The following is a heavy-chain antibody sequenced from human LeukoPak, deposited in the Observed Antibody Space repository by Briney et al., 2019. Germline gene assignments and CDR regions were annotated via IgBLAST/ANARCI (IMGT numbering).Heavy chain of an antibody. CDR3: ARHRRIVVVPAAGGLWFDP. V-gene: IGHV4-38-2*01. J-gene: IGHJ5*02. CDR1: GYSISSGYY. CDR2: IYHSGST. Sequence: PSETLSLTCAVSGYSISSGYYWGWIRQPPGKGLEWSGSIYHSGSTYYNPPLKSRVTISVDTSKNQFSLKLSSVTAADTAVYYCARHRRIVVVPAAGGLWFDPWGQGTLVTVSS. D-gene: IGHD2-2*01.